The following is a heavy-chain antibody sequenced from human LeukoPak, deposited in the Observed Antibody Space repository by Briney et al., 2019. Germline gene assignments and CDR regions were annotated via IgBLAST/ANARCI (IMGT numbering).Heavy chain of an antibody. CDR2: MNPNSGNT. D-gene: IGHD2-2*01. CDR1: GYTFTSYD. CDR3: AREETWFSTTWYYFDY. V-gene: IGHV1-8*01. J-gene: IGHJ4*02. Sequence: ASVKVSCKASGYTFTSYDINWVRQATGQGLEWMGWMNPNSGNTGYAQKFQGRVTMTRNTSISTAYMELSSLRSEDAAVYYCAREETWFSTTWYYFDYWGQGTLVTVSS.